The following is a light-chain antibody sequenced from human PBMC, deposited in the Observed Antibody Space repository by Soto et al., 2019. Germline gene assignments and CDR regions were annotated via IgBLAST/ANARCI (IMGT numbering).Light chain of an antibody. CDR3: QQSYNFPRT. J-gene: IGKJ1*01. CDR2: SAS. CDR1: QALSNY. V-gene: IGKV1-9*01. Sequence: DIQLTQSPSVLSASFGDTVTITCRASQALSNYLAWYQQKPGKAPDLLIYSASTLQSGVPSRFSGSGSETEFSLTIRALQPEDSASYCCQQSYNFPRTFGQGTKVDIK.